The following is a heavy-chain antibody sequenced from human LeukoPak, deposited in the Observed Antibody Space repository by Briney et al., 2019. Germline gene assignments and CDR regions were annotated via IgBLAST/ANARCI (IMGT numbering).Heavy chain of an antibody. CDR3: ARVNYYDSSGYPPYFDY. CDR2: INPSGGST. V-gene: IGHV1-46*01. CDR1: GYTLTELS. Sequence: ASVKVSCKVSGYTLTELSMHWVRQAPGQGLEWMGIINPSGGSTPYAQKFQGRVTMTGDTSTSTVYMELRSLRSEDTAVYYCARVNYYDSSGYPPYFDYWGQGTLVTVSS. J-gene: IGHJ4*02. D-gene: IGHD3-22*01.